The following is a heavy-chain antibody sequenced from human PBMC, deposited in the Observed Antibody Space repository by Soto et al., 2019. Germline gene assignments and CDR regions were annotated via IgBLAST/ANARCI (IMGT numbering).Heavy chain of an antibody. Sequence: SGPTLGNPTQTLTLTCTFSGFSLSTSGMCVIWIRQPPGKALEWLALIDWDDDKYYSTSLKTRLTISKDTSKNQVVLTMTNMDSVDTAPDYCARPYYHYCSGYYDDWGQGTQVTVSS. J-gene: IGHJ4*02. D-gene: IGHD3-22*01. V-gene: IGHV2-70*01. CDR1: GFSLSTSGMC. CDR3: ARPYYHYCSGYYDD. CDR2: IDWDDDK.